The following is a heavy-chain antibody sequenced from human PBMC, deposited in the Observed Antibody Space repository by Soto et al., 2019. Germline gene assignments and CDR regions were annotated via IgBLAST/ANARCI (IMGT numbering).Heavy chain of an antibody. J-gene: IGHJ4*02. V-gene: IGHV3-30-3*01. CDR1: GFTFSSYA. Sequence: QVQLVESGGGVVQPGRSLRLSCAASGFTFSSYAMHWVRQAPGKGLEWVAVISYDGSNKYYADSVKGRFTISRDNSKNTLYLQMNSLRAEDTAVYYCASRAAAGTTLLDYWGQGTLVTVSS. CDR2: ISYDGSNK. CDR3: ASRAAAGTTLLDY. D-gene: IGHD6-13*01.